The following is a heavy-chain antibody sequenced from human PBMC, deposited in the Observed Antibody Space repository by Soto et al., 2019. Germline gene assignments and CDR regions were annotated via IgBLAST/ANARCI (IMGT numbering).Heavy chain of an antibody. CDR1: GYTFSMYG. V-gene: IGHV3-33*01. CDR3: ARDHCSSTICFPGYYGMDV. D-gene: IGHD2-2*01. Sequence: GGSLRLSCAASGYTFSMYGMHWVRQAPGKGLEWVAVIWYDGSSKFYADSVKGRFTISRDNSKNTLYLQMNSLRAEDTAVYYCARDHCSSTICFPGYYGMDVWGQGTTVTVSS. CDR2: IWYDGSSK. J-gene: IGHJ6*02.